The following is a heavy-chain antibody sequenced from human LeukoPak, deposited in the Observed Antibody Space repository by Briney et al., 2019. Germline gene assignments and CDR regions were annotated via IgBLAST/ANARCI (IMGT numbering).Heavy chain of an antibody. J-gene: IGHJ3*02. Sequence: PGGSLRLSCAASGFTVSSNYMSWVRQAPGKGLEWVSVIYSGGSTYYADSVKGRFTISRDNSKNTLYLQMNSLRAEDTAVYYCARDRRAAYYGSGSAFAFDIWGQGTMVTVSS. CDR3: ARDRRAAYYGSGSAFAFDI. V-gene: IGHV3-53*01. CDR1: GFTVSSNY. D-gene: IGHD3-10*01. CDR2: IYSGGST.